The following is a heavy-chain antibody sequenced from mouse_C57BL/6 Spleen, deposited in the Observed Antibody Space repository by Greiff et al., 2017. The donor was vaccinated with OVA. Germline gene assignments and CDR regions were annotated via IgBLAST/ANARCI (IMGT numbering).Heavy chain of an antibody. V-gene: IGHV1-18*01. CDR2: INPNNGGT. J-gene: IGHJ4*01. D-gene: IGHD2-4*01. CDR3: ARGVHYDYDGGYAMDY. Sequence: EVKLVESGPELVKPGASVKIPCKASGYTFTDYNMDWVKQSHGKSLEWIGDINPNNGGTIYNQKFKGKATLTVDKSSSTAYMELRSLTSEDTAVYYCARGVHYDYDGGYAMDYWGQGTSVTVSS. CDR1: GYTFTDYN.